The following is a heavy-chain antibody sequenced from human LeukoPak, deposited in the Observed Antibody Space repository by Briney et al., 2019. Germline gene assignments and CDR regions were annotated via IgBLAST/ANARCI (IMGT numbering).Heavy chain of an antibody. CDR1: GGSISSGGYY. V-gene: IGHV4-31*03. Sequence: PSQTLSLTCTVSGGSISSGGYYWSWIRQPPGKGLEWIGYIYYSGSTYYNPSLKSRVTISVDTSKNQFSLKLSSVTAADTAVYYCARAAYSSSWYFDYWGQGTLVTVSS. CDR2: IYYSGST. CDR3: ARAAYSSSWYFDY. J-gene: IGHJ4*02. D-gene: IGHD6-13*01.